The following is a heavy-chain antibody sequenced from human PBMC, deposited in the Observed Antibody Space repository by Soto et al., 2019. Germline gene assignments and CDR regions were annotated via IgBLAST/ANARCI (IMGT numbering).Heavy chain of an antibody. J-gene: IGHJ4*02. Sequence: GGSLRLSGTASGFTFGDYAMSWFRQAPGKGLEWVGFIRSKAYGGTTEYAASVKGRFTISRDDSKSIAYLQMNSLKTEDTAVYYCTSLVAATSADYWGQGTLVTVSS. D-gene: IGHD2-15*01. V-gene: IGHV3-49*03. CDR2: IRSKAYGGTT. CDR3: TSLVAATSADY. CDR1: GFTFGDYA.